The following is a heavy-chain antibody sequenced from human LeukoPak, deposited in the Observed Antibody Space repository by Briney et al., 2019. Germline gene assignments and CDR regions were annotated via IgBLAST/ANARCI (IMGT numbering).Heavy chain of an antibody. CDR1: GGSISSYY. J-gene: IGHJ5*02. CDR2: IYTSGST. D-gene: IGHD3-10*01. V-gene: IGHV4-4*09. CDR3: ARQGDGVYYYGSGSYYNWFDP. Sequence: SETLSLTCTVSGGSISSYYWSWIRQPPGKGLEWIGYIYTSGSTNYNPSLKSRVTISVDTSKNQFSLKLSSVTAADTAVYYCARQGDGVYYYGSGSYYNWFDPWGQGTLVTVSS.